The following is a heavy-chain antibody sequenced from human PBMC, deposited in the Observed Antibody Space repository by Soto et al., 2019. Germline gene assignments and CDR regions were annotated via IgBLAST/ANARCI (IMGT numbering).Heavy chain of an antibody. V-gene: IGHV3-21*05. CDR3: ARDVRRFLSLSSMDV. D-gene: IGHD3-3*01. J-gene: IGHJ6*02. Sequence: GGSLRLSCAASGFSFGSYALSWVRQAPGKGLEWVSYISSSSSYTNYADSVKGRFTISRDNAKNSLYLQMNSLRAEDTAVYYCARDVRRFLSLSSMDVWGQGTTVTVSS. CDR1: GFSFGSYA. CDR2: ISSSSSYT.